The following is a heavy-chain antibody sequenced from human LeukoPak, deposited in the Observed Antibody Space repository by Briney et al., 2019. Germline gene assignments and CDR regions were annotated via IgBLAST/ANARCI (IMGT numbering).Heavy chain of an antibody. J-gene: IGHJ6*02. Sequence: ASVKVSCKASGGTFSSYAISWVRQAPGQGLEWMGGIIPIFGTANYAQKFQGRVTITADESTSTAYMELSSLRSEDTAVYYCARGGTDYGDYAYYYYGMDVWGQGTTVTVSS. D-gene: IGHD4-17*01. CDR1: GGTFSSYA. CDR2: IIPIFGTA. V-gene: IGHV1-69*13. CDR3: ARGGTDYGDYAYYYYGMDV.